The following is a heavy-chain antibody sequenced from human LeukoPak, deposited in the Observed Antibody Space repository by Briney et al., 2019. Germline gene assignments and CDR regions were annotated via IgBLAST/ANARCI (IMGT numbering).Heavy chain of an antibody. Sequence: GGSLRLSCAASGFTVGSNYMSWVRQAPGKGLEWVSVIYSGGSTYYADSVKGRFTISRDNSKNTLYLQMNSLRAEDTAVYYCARDPVYCSGGSCYSRGFDYWGQGTLVTVSS. D-gene: IGHD2-15*01. CDR1: GFTVGSNY. CDR2: IYSGGST. V-gene: IGHV3-53*01. CDR3: ARDPVYCSGGSCYSRGFDY. J-gene: IGHJ4*02.